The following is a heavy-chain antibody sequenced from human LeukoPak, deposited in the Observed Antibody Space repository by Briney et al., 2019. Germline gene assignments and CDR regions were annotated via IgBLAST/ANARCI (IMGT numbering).Heavy chain of an antibody. J-gene: IGHJ6*02. CDR1: GYTLTELS. V-gene: IGHV1-24*01. CDR2: FGPEDGET. Sequence: GASVKVSCKVSGYTLTELSMHWVRQAPGKGLEWMGGFGPEDGETIYAQKFQGRVTMTEDTSTDTAYMELSSLRSEDTAVYYCARWYYYGSGSYLDYYYYYGMDVWGQGTTVTVSS. D-gene: IGHD3-10*01. CDR3: ARWYYYGSGSYLDYYYYYGMDV.